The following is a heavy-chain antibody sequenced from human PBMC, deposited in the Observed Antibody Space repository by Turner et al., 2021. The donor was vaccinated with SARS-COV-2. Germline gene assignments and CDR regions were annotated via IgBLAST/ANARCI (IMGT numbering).Heavy chain of an antibody. Sequence: QLQLQESGPGLVKPSETLSPTCTVSGCSISSSNYYWGWIRQPPGKGLEWIGSIYYSGSTYYNPSLKSRVTISVDTSKNQFSLKLSSVTAADTAVYYCARLLNPGSYYYYYYGMDVWGQGTTVTVSS. J-gene: IGHJ6*02. CDR3: ARLLNPGSYYYYYYGMDV. CDR2: IYYSGST. CDR1: GCSISSSNYY. V-gene: IGHV4-39*01. D-gene: IGHD3-10*01.